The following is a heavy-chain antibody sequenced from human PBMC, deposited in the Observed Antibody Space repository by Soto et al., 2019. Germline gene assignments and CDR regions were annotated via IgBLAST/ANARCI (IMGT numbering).Heavy chain of an antibody. Sequence: SQTLSLTCAISGDSVSSNSAAWNWIRQSPSRGLEWLGRTYYRSKWYNDYAVSVKSRITINPDTSKNQFSLQLNSVTPEDTAVYYCARDGWSGYSVNFDYYYSMDVWGQGTTVAVSS. CDR3: ARDGWSGYSVNFDYYYSMDV. D-gene: IGHD3-3*01. CDR1: GDSVSSNSAA. CDR2: TYYRSKWYN. J-gene: IGHJ6*02. V-gene: IGHV6-1*01.